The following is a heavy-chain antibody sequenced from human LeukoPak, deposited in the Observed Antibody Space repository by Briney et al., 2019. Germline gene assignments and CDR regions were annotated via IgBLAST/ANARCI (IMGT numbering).Heavy chain of an antibody. V-gene: IGHV3-7*01. D-gene: IGHD1-26*01. Sequence: PGGSLRLSCTASGFTFSNYWMSWVRQAPGEGLEWVANIRQDGGLKHYVDSVKGRFTISRDNAENSLYLQMNSLRAEDTAVYYCAREIVGAIKSYFDYWGQGTLVTASS. CDR3: AREIVGAIKSYFDY. CDR1: GFTFSNYW. J-gene: IGHJ4*02. CDR2: IRQDGGLK.